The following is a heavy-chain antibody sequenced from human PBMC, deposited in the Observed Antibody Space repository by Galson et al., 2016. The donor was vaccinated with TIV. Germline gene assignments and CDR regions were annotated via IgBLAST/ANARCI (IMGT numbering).Heavy chain of an antibody. CDR1: GYTFTDYY. J-gene: IGHJ4*02. V-gene: IGHV1-46*01. CDR2: INPSGGKT. CDR3: TRVFPGELATIRDFDY. D-gene: IGHD5-24*01. Sequence: SVKVSCKASGYTFTDYYIHWVRQAPGQGPEWMGIINPSGGKTIYAQKFQGRVSMTRDESTNKVYMEMRSLRSDDTAVSYCTRVFPGELATIRDFDYWGQGTLVSVSS.